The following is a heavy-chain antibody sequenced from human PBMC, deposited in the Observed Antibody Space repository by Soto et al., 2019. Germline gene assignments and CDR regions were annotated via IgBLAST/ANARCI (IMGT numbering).Heavy chain of an antibody. D-gene: IGHD6-6*01. Sequence: QVQLQESGPGLVKPSQTLSLTCTVSGGSISSGGYYWSWIRQHPGKGLEWIGYIYYSGSTYYNPSLKSRVTVSVDPSKTQSSLTLSSVTAADTAVYGCGLGAAPKPYFDYWGQGTLVPVSS. V-gene: IGHV4-31*03. J-gene: IGHJ4*02. CDR1: GGSISSGGYY. CDR2: IYYSGST. CDR3: GLGAAPKPYFDY.